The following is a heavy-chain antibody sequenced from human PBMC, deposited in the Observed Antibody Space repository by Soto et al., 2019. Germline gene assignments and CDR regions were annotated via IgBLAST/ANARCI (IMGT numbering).Heavy chain of an antibody. CDR2: LYSGGTT. CDR1: DFNFIRKY. V-gene: IGHV3-53*01. Sequence: EVQLVESGGGLIQPGGSLSLSCAASDFNFIRKYMIWVRQAPGKGLEWVSILYSGGTTYYADSVKGRFTISRDTSENTLDLQMNSLTAEDTAVYYCSRGRYDSVSFYVDFWGQGTLVTVSS. J-gene: IGHJ4*02. D-gene: IGHD3-10*01. CDR3: SRGRYDSVSFYVDF.